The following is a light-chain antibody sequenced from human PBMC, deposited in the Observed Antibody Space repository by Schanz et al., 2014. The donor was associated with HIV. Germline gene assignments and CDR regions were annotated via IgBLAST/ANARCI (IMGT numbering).Light chain of an antibody. CDR3: SSFAGSNIPWV. CDR2: EVS. CDR1: SSDVGSYNL. Sequence: QSALTQPASVSGSPGQSITISCTGTSSDVGSYNLVSWYQQHPGKAPKLMIYEVSKRPSGVSNRFSGSKSSSTASLTVSGLQPEDEADYYCSSFAGSNIPWVFGGGTKLTVL. V-gene: IGLV2-14*02. J-gene: IGLJ3*02.